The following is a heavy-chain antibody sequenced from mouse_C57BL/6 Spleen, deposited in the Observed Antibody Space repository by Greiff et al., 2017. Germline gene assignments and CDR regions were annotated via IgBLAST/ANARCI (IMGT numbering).Heavy chain of an antibody. V-gene: IGHV1-81*01. Sequence: VQLQQSGAELARPGASVKLSCKASGYTFTSYGISWVKQRTGQGLEWIGEIYPRSGNTYYNEKFKGKATLTADTPSSTAYMELRSLTSEDSAVYFCARWSTTVVFDYWGQGTTLTVSS. J-gene: IGHJ2*01. CDR3: ARWSTTVVFDY. CDR1: GYTFTSYG. CDR2: IYPRSGNT. D-gene: IGHD1-1*01.